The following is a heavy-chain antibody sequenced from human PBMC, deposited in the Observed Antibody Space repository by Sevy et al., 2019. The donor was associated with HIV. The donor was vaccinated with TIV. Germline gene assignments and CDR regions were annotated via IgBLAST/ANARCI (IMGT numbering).Heavy chain of an antibody. CDR3: AKDFTGFYGMDV. Sequence: GSLRLSCEVSGLSITNNGMHWVRQAPGKGLEWVAVISYDGINKYYGDSVKGRFIISRDRSKNTLYLQMNILRIEDTAVYYCAKDFTGFYGMDVWGQGTTVTVSS. CDR1: GLSITNNG. J-gene: IGHJ6*02. V-gene: IGHV3-30*18. CDR2: ISYDGINK. D-gene: IGHD3-9*01.